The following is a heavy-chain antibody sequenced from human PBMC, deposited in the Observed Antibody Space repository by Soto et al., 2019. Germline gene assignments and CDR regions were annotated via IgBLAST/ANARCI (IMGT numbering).Heavy chain of an antibody. Sequence: GASVKVSCKASGYTFTSYGISWVRQAPGQGLEWMGWISAYNGNTNYAQKLQGRVTMTTDTSTSTAYMELRSLRSDDTAVYYCARCTTIFGVGKESVLGFDIWGQGTMVTVSS. CDR2: ISAYNGNT. J-gene: IGHJ3*02. CDR1: GYTFTSYG. D-gene: IGHD3-3*01. CDR3: ARCTTIFGVGKESVLGFDI. V-gene: IGHV1-18*01.